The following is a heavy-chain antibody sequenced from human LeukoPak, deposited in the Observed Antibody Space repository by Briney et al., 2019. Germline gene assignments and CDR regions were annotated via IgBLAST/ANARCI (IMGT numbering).Heavy chain of an antibody. Sequence: PGGSLRLSCAASGFTFSRYAMSWVRQARGKGREGVSDISGSGGSAYYADSVKGRFTTPRDNSKNTLYLQMNSLRAEDTAVYYCAKAYCSSTSCYQGYWGQGTLVIVSS. CDR1: GFTFSRYA. J-gene: IGHJ4*02. CDR3: AKAYCSSTSCYQGY. D-gene: IGHD2-2*01. CDR2: ISGSGGSA. V-gene: IGHV3-23*01.